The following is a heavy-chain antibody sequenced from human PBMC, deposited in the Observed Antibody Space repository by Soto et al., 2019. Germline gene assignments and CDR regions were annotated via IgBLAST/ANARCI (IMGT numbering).Heavy chain of an antibody. D-gene: IGHD7-27*01. J-gene: IGHJ3*02. CDR1: GFTFSSYA. CDR2: ISGSGGST. Sequence: GGSLRLSCAASGFTFSSYAMSWVRQAPGKGLEWVSAISGSGGSTYYADSVKGRFTISRDNSKNTLYLQMNSLRAEDTAVYYCAKHRSLQTGVPGAFDIWGQGTMVTVSS. CDR3: AKHRSLQTGVPGAFDI. V-gene: IGHV3-23*01.